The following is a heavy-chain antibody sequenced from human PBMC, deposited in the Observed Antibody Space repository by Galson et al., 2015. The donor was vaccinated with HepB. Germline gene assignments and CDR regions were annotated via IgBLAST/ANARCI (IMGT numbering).Heavy chain of an antibody. J-gene: IGHJ5*02. CDR3: ARGPRIAAAGTLGRNWFDP. V-gene: IGHV4-59*01. Sequence: ETLSLTCTVSGGSISSYYWSWIRQPPGKGLEWIGYIYYSGSTNYNPSLKSRVTISVDTSKNQFSLKLSSVTAAGTAVYYCARGPRIAAAGTLGRNWFDPWGQGTLVTVSS. D-gene: IGHD6-13*01. CDR1: GGSISSYY. CDR2: IYYSGST.